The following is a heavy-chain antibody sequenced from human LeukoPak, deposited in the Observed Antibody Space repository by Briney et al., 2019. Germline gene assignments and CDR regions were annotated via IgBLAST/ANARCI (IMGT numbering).Heavy chain of an antibody. CDR1: GGSFSGYY. CDR2: INYTGDT. Sequence: SETLSLTCAVYGGSFSGYYWSWLRQPPGEGLEWIGEINYTGDTNYNPSLSSRVTIGVDTSKEQFSLNLTSVTAADTAVYYCARGSQTYYYDSSGYYYYYYFDYWGQGTLVTVSS. J-gene: IGHJ4*02. CDR3: ARGSQTYYYDSSGYYYYYYFDY. V-gene: IGHV4-34*01. D-gene: IGHD3-22*01.